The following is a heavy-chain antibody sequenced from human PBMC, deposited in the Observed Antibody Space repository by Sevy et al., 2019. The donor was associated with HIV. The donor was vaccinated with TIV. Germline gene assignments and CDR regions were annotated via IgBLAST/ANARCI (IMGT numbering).Heavy chain of an antibody. Sequence: GGSLRLSCAASGFTLSSYWMNWIRQAPGKGLEWVANIKQDGSEKYYVDSVKGRFTISRDNAKNSLYLEMNTLRAEDTAVYYCATSGGETWGQGTLVTVSS. CDR1: GFTLSSYW. D-gene: IGHD3-16*01. CDR2: IKQDGSEK. V-gene: IGHV3-7*01. J-gene: IGHJ5*02. CDR3: ATSGGET.